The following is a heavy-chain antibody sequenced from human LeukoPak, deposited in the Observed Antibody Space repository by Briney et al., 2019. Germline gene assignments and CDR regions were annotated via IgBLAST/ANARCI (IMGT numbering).Heavy chain of an antibody. CDR3: ARVFDYGEGMDV. CDR2: INHSGST. CDR1: GGSFSGYY. D-gene: IGHD4-17*01. Sequence: SETLSLTCAVYGGSFSGYYWSWIRQPPGKGLEWIGEINHSGSTNYNPSLKSRVTISVDTSKNQFSLKLSSVTAADTAVYYCARVFDYGEGMDVWGKGTTVTVSS. J-gene: IGHJ6*03. V-gene: IGHV4-34*01.